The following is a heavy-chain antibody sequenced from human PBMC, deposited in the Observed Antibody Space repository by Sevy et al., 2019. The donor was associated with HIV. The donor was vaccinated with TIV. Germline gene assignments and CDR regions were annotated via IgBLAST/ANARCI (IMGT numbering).Heavy chain of an antibody. CDR2: ISYHGRDK. J-gene: IGHJ6*02. CDR1: GFTFTTSG. D-gene: IGHD3-9*01. CDR3: AKDFTGYNGMDV. V-gene: IGHV3-30*18. Sequence: GGSLRRSCVVSGFTFTTSGMHWVRQAPGKGLEWVAVISYHGRDKFYADSLKGRFTISRDSFDNILYFHMNRLRSEDTAVYYCAKDFTGYNGMDVWGQGTMVTVSS.